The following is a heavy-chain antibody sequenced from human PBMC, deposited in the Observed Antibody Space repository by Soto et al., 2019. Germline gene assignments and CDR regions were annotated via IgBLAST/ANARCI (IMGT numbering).Heavy chain of an antibody. CDR1: GFTFSSYA. Sequence: GGSLRLSCAASGFTFSSYAMSWVRQAPGKGLEWVSAISGSGGSTYYADSVKGRFTISRDNSKNTLYLQMNSLRAEDTAVYYCAKDWPNWGSFDYYYGMDVWGQGTTVTVSS. V-gene: IGHV3-23*01. D-gene: IGHD7-27*01. J-gene: IGHJ6*02. CDR3: AKDWPNWGSFDYYYGMDV. CDR2: ISGSGGST.